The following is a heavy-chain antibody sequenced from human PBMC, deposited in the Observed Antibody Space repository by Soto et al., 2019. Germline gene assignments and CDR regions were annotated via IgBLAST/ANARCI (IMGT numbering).Heavy chain of an antibody. CDR3: ARGHMDV. J-gene: IGHJ6*03. CDR2: ISSSSSNI. CDR1: GFTFSSYS. Sequence: GGSLRLSCAASGFTFSSYSLNWVRQAPGKGLEWVSYISSSSSNIYYAETVKGRFTISRDNTKNSLYLQMNSLRAEDTAVYYCARGHMDVWGKGTTVTVSS. V-gene: IGHV3-48*01.